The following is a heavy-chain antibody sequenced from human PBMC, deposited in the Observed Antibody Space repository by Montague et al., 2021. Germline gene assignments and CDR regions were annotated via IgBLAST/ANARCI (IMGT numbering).Heavy chain of an antibody. V-gene: IGHV4-59*01. D-gene: IGHD2-8*01. CDR3: ARKGTNWDY. CDR1: GDSINFYY. J-gene: IGHJ4*02. Sequence: SETRSLTCTVSGDSINFYYWSWIRQPPGKGLEWIGYVYYTGTTNYNPSLKSRVTISVDTSRNQFFLNVNSVTAADTAVYYCARKGTNWDYWGQGTLVTVSS. CDR2: VYYTGTT.